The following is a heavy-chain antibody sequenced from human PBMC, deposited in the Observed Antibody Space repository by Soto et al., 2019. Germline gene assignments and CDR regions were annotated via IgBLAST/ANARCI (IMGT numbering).Heavy chain of an antibody. D-gene: IGHD6-6*01. J-gene: IGHJ6*02. CDR3: ARGYPIAARPGREGMDV. Sequence: PLQTLSLTCAISGDSVSSTSSAWNWIRQSPSRGLEWLGRTYYRSKWYNDYAVSVKSRITINPDTSKNQFSLQLNSVTPEDTAVYYCARGYPIAARPGREGMDVWGQGTTVTVS. CDR1: GDSVSSTSSA. CDR2: TYYRSKWYN. V-gene: IGHV6-1*01.